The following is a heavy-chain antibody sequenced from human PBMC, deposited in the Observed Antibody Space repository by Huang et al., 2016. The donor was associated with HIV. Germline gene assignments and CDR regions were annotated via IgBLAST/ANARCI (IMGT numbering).Heavy chain of an antibody. D-gene: IGHD3-10*01. CDR3: VSHGSGTADY. CDR2: IYFSGGT. Sequence: QVQLQESGPGLVKPSETLSLSCTVSGDSVSSASYYWSWIRQPPGRGLEWIGYIYFSGGTNYNPSLKSRGTISIDTSKNQFSLRLSSVTAADTAVYYCVSHGSGTADYWGQGTLVTVSS. CDR1: GDSVSSASYY. V-gene: IGHV4-61*01. J-gene: IGHJ4*02.